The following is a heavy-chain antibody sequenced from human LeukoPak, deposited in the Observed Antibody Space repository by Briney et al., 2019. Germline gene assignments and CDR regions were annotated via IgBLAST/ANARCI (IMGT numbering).Heavy chain of an antibody. Sequence: TPSETLSLTCTVSGGSISSGGYYWSWIRQHPEKGLEWIGYIYYSGSTNYNPSLKSRVTISVDTSKNQFCLKLSTVTAADTAVYYCARTSSTSCPGGLRFLECTNSGYYFDYWGQGPLVTVSS. CDR1: GGSISSGGYY. J-gene: IGHJ4*02. CDR2: IYYSGST. V-gene: IGHV4-31*03. CDR3: ARTSSTSCPGGLRFLECTNSGYYFDY. D-gene: IGHD3-3*01.